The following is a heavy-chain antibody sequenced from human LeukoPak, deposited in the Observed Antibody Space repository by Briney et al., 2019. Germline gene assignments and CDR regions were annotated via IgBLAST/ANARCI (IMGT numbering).Heavy chain of an antibody. CDR2: LSGSGSST. D-gene: IGHD6-13*01. Sequence: GGSLRLSCAASGFTFNNFAMSWVRQALGKGLDWVSGLSGSGSSTFYADSVKGRFIISRDNSNSTLYLQMNSLRAEDTAVYYCAKRPKYGNSWIDFWGQGTLVTVSS. J-gene: IGHJ4*02. V-gene: IGHV3-23*01. CDR3: AKRPKYGNSWIDF. CDR1: GFTFNNFA.